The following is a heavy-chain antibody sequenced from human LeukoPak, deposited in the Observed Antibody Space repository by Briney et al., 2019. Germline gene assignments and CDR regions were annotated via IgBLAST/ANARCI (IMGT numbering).Heavy chain of an antibody. J-gene: IGHJ6*02. V-gene: IGHV3-73*01. CDR1: GFTFSGSG. CDR3: TRLVPAAIDGDYYYGMDV. D-gene: IGHD2-2*01. CDR2: IRSKANSYAT. Sequence: PGGSLRLSCAAYGFTFSGSGMHWDRQASGKGLEWIGRIRSKANSYATAYAASVKDRFTISRDDSKNTAYLQMNSLKTEDTALYYCTRLVPAAIDGDYYYGMDVWGQGTTVTVSS.